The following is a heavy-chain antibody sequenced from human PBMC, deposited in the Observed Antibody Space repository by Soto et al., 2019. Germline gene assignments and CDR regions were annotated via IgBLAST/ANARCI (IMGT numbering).Heavy chain of an antibody. CDR2: IATAGDT. J-gene: IGHJ5*02. V-gene: IGHV3-13*01. Sequence: GGSLRLSCAASGFTFSDYYMSWIRQAPGKGLEWVSAIATAGDTYYAGSVKGRFTISRENAKNSFYLQMNSLRAEDTAVYYCARDRSRGYFDPWGQGTLVTVSS. CDR3: ARDRSRGYFDP. D-gene: IGHD6-13*01. CDR1: GFTFSDYY.